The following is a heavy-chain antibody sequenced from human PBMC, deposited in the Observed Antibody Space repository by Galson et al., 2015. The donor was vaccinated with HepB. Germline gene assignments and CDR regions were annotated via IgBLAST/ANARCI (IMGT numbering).Heavy chain of an antibody. CDR1: GGYISSSY. V-gene: IGHV4-59*08. Sequence: ETLSLTCTVSGGYISSSYWSWIRQPPGKGLEWIGYISYSGSTTYNPSLKSRVTISVDTSKNHFSLKLNSVTAADTAVYYCARGAGDYDSWGEGTLVIVSS. CDR2: ISYSGST. CDR3: ARGAGDYDS. D-gene: IGHD2-21*02. J-gene: IGHJ5*01.